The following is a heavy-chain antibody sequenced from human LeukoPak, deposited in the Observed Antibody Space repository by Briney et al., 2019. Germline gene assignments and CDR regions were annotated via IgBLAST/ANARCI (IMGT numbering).Heavy chain of an antibody. D-gene: IGHD3-10*01. CDR2: ISWDGGST. Sequence: GGSLRLSCAASGFTFDDYTMHWVRQAPGNGLEWVSLISWDGGSTYYADSVKGRFTISRDNSKNSLYLQMNSLRTEDTALYYCAKDPSSGYYGSGSGPDYWGQGTLVTVSS. CDR3: AKDPSSGYYGSGSGPDY. J-gene: IGHJ4*02. V-gene: IGHV3-43*01. CDR1: GFTFDDYT.